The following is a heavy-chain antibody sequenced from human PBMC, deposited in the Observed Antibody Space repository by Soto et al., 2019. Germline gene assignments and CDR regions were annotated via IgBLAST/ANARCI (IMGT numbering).Heavy chain of an antibody. CDR2: IYYGGTT. CDR3: ARRARLVAPRSYYYAMAV. CDR1: GGSFSPNY. V-gene: IGHV4-59*08. J-gene: IGHJ6*04. D-gene: IGHD5-12*01. Sequence: PSETLSLTCTVSGGSFSPNYWSWIRQPPGKGLEWVGYIYYGGTTGYNPSLQSRVTISLDTSKTQFSLRLNSVTAADTAVYYCARRARLVAPRSYYYAMAVWVKGTTVPVSS.